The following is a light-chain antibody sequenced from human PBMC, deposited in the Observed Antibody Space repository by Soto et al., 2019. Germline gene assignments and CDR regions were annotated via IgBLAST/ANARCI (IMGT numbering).Light chain of an antibody. Sequence: QSALTQPPSASGSPGQSVTISCTGTSSDVGGYNYVSWYQQHPGKAPKLMIYDVSKRPSGVPERFSGSKSGNTASLTVSGLQAEDEADYYCSSYAGTKIAFGVGTKLTVL. CDR1: SSDVGGYNY. CDR3: SSYAGTKIA. J-gene: IGLJ2*01. CDR2: DVS. V-gene: IGLV2-8*01.